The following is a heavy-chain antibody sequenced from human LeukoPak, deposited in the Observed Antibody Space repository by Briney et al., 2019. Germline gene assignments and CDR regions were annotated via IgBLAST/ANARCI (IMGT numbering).Heavy chain of an antibody. J-gene: IGHJ4*02. CDR2: VTSSGGNR. V-gene: IGHV3-23*01. CDR1: GFTFSSYA. Sequence: PGGSLRFSCTASGFTFSSYAMSWVRQAPGKGLEWVSAVTSSGGNRYYADSVKGRFTISRDNSKDTLYLQMNSLRAEDTDVDTSVILRPPVDCIRTSCFGFVYWGQGTLVTVSS. D-gene: IGHD2-2*01. CDR3: VILRPPVDCIRTSCFGFVY.